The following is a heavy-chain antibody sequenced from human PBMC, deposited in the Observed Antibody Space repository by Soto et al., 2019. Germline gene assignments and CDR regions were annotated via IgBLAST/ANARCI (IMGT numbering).Heavy chain of an antibody. V-gene: IGHV4-30-4*01. D-gene: IGHD4-17*01. CDR2: IYYSGST. Sequence: SETLSLTCTVSGGSISSGDYYWSWIRQPPGKGLEWIGYIYYSGSTYYNPSLKSRVTISVDTSKNQFSLKLSSVTAADTAVYYCARDKAGTTVTNSRRGNNWFDPWGQGTLVTVSS. CDR1: GGSISSGDYY. CDR3: ARDKAGTTVTNSRRGNNWFDP. J-gene: IGHJ5*02.